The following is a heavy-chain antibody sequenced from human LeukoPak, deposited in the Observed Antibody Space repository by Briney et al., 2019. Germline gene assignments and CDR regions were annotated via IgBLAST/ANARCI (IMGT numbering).Heavy chain of an antibody. D-gene: IGHD2-15*01. CDR2: IGTDGTRT. J-gene: IGHJ5*02. V-gene: IGHV3-74*03. CDR3: ARDPLYCSGGACYDFVQPDNWFDP. CDR1: GFSFSDYW. Sequence: PGGSLRLSCAASGFSFSDYWMHWVRQAPGKGLMWVSRIGTDGTRTSYADSVKGRFTISRDNAKNTLYLQMNSLRADDTAVYFCARDPLYCSGGACYDFVQPDNWFDPWGQGTLVTVSS.